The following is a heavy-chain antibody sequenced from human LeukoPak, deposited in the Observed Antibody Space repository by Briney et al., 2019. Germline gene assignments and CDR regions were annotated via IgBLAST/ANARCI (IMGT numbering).Heavy chain of an antibody. Sequence: SVKVSCKASGGTFSSYAISWVRQAPGQGLEWMGGIIPIFGTANYTQKFQGRVTITADESTSTAYMELSSLRSEDTAVYYCARQSSHDYGMDVWGQGTTVTVSS. J-gene: IGHJ6*02. CDR1: GGTFSSYA. CDR2: IIPIFGTA. CDR3: ARQSSHDYGMDV. V-gene: IGHV1-69*13.